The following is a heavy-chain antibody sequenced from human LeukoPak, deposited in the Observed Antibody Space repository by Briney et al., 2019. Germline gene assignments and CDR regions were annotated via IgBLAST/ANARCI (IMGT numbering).Heavy chain of an antibody. D-gene: IGHD3-10*01. V-gene: IGHV3-30*18. Sequence: PGGFLRLSCAASGFTFSSYGMHWVRQAPGKGLEWVAVISYDGSNKYYADSVKGRFTISRDNSKNTLYLQMNSLRAEDTAVYYCAKDRDLWFGELGYWGQGTLVTVSS. CDR2: ISYDGSNK. CDR1: GFTFSSYG. J-gene: IGHJ4*02. CDR3: AKDRDLWFGELGY.